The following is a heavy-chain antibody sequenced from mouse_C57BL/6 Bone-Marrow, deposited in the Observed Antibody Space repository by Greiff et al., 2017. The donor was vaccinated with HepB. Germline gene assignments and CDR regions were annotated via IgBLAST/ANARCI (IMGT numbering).Heavy chain of an antibody. CDR2: ISYDGSN. J-gene: IGHJ4*01. CDR3: ARDAPYDYDRYYAMDY. CDR1: GYSITSGYY. Sequence: ESGPGLVKPSQSLSLTCSVTGYSITSGYYWNWIRQFPGNKLEWMGYISYDGSNNYNPSLKNRISITRDTSKNQFFLKLNSVTTEDTATYYCARDAPYDYDRYYAMDYWGQGTSVTVSS. D-gene: IGHD2-4*01. V-gene: IGHV3-6*01.